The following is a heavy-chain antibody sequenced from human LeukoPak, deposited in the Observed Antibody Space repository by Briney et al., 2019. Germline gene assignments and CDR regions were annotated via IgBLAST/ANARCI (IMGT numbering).Heavy chain of an antibody. J-gene: IGHJ6*02. CDR1: GGSFSGYY. Sequence: PSETLSLTCAVYGGSFSGYYWSWIRQPPGKGLEWIGEINHSGSTNYNPSLKSRVTISVDTSKNQFSLKLSSVTAADTAVYYCARPYCSSTSCHPPYYYYGMGVWGQGTTVTVSS. CDR2: INHSGST. CDR3: ARPYCSSTSCHPPYYYYGMGV. D-gene: IGHD2-2*01. V-gene: IGHV4-34*01.